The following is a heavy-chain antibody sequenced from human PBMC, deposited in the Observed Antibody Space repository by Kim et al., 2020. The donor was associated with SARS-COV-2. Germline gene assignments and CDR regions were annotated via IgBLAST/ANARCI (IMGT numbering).Heavy chain of an antibody. CDR3: ARDYDILTGYYYEYFQH. Sequence: ASVKVSCKASGYTFTSYGISWVRQAPGQGLEWMGWISAYNGNTNYAQKLQGRVTMTTDTSTSTAYMELRSLRSDDTAVYYCARDYDILTGYYYEYFQHWGQGTLVTVSS. V-gene: IGHV1-18*01. J-gene: IGHJ1*01. CDR2: ISAYNGNT. CDR1: GYTFTSYG. D-gene: IGHD3-9*01.